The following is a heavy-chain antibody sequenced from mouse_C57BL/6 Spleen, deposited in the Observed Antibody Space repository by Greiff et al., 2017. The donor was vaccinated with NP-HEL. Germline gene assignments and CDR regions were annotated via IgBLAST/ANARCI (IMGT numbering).Heavy chain of an antibody. CDR2: IDPSDSYT. J-gene: IGHJ2*01. Sequence: VQLKQPGAELVMPGASVKLSCKASGYTFTSYWMHWVKQRPGQGLEWIGEIDPSDSYTNYNQKFKGKSTLTVDKSSSTAYMQLSRLTSEDSAVYYCARSEYYFDYWGQGTTLTVSS. CDR1: GYTFTSYW. V-gene: IGHV1-69*01. CDR3: ARSEYYFDY.